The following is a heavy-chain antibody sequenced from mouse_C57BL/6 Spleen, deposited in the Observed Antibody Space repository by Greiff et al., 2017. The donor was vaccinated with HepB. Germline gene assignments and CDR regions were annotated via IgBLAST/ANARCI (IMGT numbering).Heavy chain of an antibody. J-gene: IGHJ2*01. Sequence: DVMLVESGGDLVKPGGSLKLSCAASGFTFSSYGMSWVRQTPDKRLEWVATISSGGSYTYYPDSVKGRFTISRDNAKNTLYLQMSSLKSEDTAMYYCASYYYGSSYFDYWGQGTTLTVSS. V-gene: IGHV5-6*02. CDR1: GFTFSSYG. CDR3: ASYYYGSSYFDY. CDR2: ISSGGSYT. D-gene: IGHD1-1*01.